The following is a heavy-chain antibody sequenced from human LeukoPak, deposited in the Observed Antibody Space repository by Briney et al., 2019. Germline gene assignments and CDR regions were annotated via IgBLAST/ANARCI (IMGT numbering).Heavy chain of an antibody. D-gene: IGHD2-15*01. Sequence: SETLSLTCTVSGGSISSYYWSWIRQPPGKGLEWIGYIYYSGSTNYNPSLKSRVTISVDTSKDQFSLKLSSVTAADTAVYYCARRYCSGGSCYSGGNWFDPWGQGTLVTVSS. CDR2: IYYSGST. J-gene: IGHJ5*02. V-gene: IGHV4-59*08. CDR1: GGSISSYY. CDR3: ARRYCSGGSCYSGGNWFDP.